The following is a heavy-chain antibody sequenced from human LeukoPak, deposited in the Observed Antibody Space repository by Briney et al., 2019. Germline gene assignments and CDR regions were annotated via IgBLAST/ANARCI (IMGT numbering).Heavy chain of an antibody. CDR1: GFTFSNSG. J-gene: IGHJ4*02. V-gene: IGHV3-30*02. CDR2: IRYDGSDK. D-gene: IGHD6-13*01. CDR3: AKDRVIAGAGEIDF. Sequence: GGSLRLSCAASGFTFSNSGMHWVRQAPGKGLEWVALIRYDGSDKYYADSVKGRFAISRDNSKNTLYLQMNSLRAEDTAVFYCAKDRVIAGAGEIDFWGQGTLVTVSS.